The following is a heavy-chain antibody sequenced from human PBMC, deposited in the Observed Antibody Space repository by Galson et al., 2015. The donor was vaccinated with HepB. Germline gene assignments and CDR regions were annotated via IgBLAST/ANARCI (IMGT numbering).Heavy chain of an antibody. CDR2: MNPNSGNT. CDR1: GYTFTSYD. J-gene: IGHJ4*02. Sequence: SVKVSCKASGYTFTSYDINWVRQATGQGLEWMGWMNPNSGNTGYAQKFQGRVTMTRNTSISTAYMELSSLRSEDTAVYYCARVRVAYCGGDCYYFDYWGQGTLVTVSS. D-gene: IGHD2-21*02. V-gene: IGHV1-8*01. CDR3: ARVRVAYCGGDCYYFDY.